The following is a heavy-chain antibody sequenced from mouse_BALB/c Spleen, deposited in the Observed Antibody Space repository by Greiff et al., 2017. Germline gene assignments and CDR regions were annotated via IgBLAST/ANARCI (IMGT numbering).Heavy chain of an antibody. CDR3: ARRYYGNYDWYFDV. CDR2: INPNNGGT. Sequence: EVQLQQSGPELVKPGASVKIPCKASGYTFTDYNMDWVKQSHGKSLEWIGDINPNNGGTNYNQKFKGKATLTVDKSSSTAYMELRSLTSEDTAVYYCARRYYGNYDWYFDVWGAGTTVTVSS. V-gene: IGHV1-18*01. J-gene: IGHJ1*01. D-gene: IGHD2-1*01. CDR1: GYTFTDYN.